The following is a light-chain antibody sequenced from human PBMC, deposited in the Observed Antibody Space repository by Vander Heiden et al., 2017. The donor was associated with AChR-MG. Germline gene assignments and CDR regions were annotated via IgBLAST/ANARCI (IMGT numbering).Light chain of an antibody. CDR3: CSYAGTYPYV. J-gene: IGLJ1*01. CDR2: DVS. Sequence: QSALTQPRSVSGSPGQSVTISCTGTSSDVGGYNYVSWYQQHPGKAPKLMIYDVSQRPSGVPDRFSGSKSGNTASLTISGLQAEDEADYYCCSYAGTYPYVFGTGTKVTFL. CDR1: SSDVGGYNY. V-gene: IGLV2-11*01.